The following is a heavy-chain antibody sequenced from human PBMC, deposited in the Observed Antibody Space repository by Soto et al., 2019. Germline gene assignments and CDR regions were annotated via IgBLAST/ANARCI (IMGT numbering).Heavy chain of an antibody. V-gene: IGHV3-21*01. Sequence: PGGSLRLSCAASGFTFSSYSMNWVRQAPGKGLEWVSSISSSSSYIYYADSVKGRFTISRDNAKNSLYLQMNSLRAEDTAVYYCARERTTIFGVVKLQPPDYWGQGTLVTVSS. D-gene: IGHD3-3*01. CDR1: GFTFSSYS. J-gene: IGHJ4*02. CDR3: ARERTTIFGVVKLQPPDY. CDR2: ISSSSSYI.